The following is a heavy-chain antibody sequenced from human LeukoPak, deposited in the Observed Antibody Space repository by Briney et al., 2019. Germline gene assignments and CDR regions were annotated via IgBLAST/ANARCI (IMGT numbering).Heavy chain of an antibody. D-gene: IGHD1-26*01. CDR2: MNPNSGNT. CDR1: GYTFTSYD. Sequence: ASVKVSCKASGYTFTSYDINWVRQATGQGLEWMGWMNPNSGNTGYAQKFQGRVTMTRNTSISTAYMELSSLRSEDTAVYYCARIIVGATKFWYYYYGMDVWGQGTTVTVS. CDR3: ARIIVGATKFWYYYYGMDV. V-gene: IGHV1-8*01. J-gene: IGHJ6*02.